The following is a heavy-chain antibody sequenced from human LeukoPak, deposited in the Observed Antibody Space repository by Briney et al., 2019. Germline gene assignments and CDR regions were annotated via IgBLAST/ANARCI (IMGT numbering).Heavy chain of an antibody. J-gene: IGHJ4*02. CDR3: VSFYETY. CDR1: GNYW. CDR2: INGDGSWT. Sequence: GGSLRLSCAASGNYWIHWVRQPPGKGLVWVSHINGDGSWTTYADSVKGRFTISKDNAKNTVYLQMNNLRAEDTAVYYCVSFYETYWGRGTLVTVSS. V-gene: IGHV3-74*01. D-gene: IGHD2-2*01.